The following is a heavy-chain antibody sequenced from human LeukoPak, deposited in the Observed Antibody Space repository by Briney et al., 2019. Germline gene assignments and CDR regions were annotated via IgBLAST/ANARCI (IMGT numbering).Heavy chain of an antibody. V-gene: IGHV1-18*01. Sequence: ASVKASCKASGYTFTSYGISWVRQAPGQGLEWMGWISAYNGNTNYAQKLQGRVTMTTDTSTSTAYMELRSLRSDDTAVYYCARVLRYFDWLSQYNWFDPWGQGTLVTVSS. CDR3: ARVLRYFDWLSQYNWFDP. CDR1: GYTFTSYG. D-gene: IGHD3-9*01. J-gene: IGHJ5*02. CDR2: ISAYNGNT.